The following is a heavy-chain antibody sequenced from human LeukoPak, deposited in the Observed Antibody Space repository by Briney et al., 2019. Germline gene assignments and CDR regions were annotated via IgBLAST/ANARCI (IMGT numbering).Heavy chain of an antibody. CDR1: GGSFSGYY. J-gene: IGHJ5*02. D-gene: IGHD6-19*01. Sequence: PSETLSLTCAVYGGSFSGYYWSWIRQPPGKGLEWIGEINHSGSTNYNPSLKSRVTISVDTSKNQFSLKLSSVTAADTAVYYCARGERAGGSGWYFRGNRFDPWGQGTLVTVSS. V-gene: IGHV4-34*01. CDR3: ARGERAGGSGWYFRGNRFDP. CDR2: INHSGST.